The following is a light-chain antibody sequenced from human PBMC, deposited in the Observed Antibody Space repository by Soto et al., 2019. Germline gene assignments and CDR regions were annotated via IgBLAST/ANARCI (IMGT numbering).Light chain of an antibody. CDR3: QQRSNWPPYT. CDR1: QSVSSH. Sequence: EIVLTQSPATLSLSPGERATLSCRASQSVSSHLAWYQQKPGQATRLLIYDASNRATGIPARFSGSGSGTDFPLTISSLEPEDFALYYCQQRSNWPPYTFGQGTKLEIK. V-gene: IGKV3-11*01. CDR2: DAS. J-gene: IGKJ2*01.